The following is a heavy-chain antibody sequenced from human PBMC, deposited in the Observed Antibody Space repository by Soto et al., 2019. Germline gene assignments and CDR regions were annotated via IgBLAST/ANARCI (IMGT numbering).Heavy chain of an antibody. CDR1: GESISSGGYY. CDR2: IYDSESA. J-gene: IGHJ4*02. V-gene: IGHV4-31*03. Sequence: QVQLQESGPGLVKASQTLSLICSVSGESISSGGYYWSWIRHHPGKGLEWIGYIYDSESAYYNPSLKSRVTISMDTSKNHFALTLSSVTAADTAGYYCARASSSSSAADYWGQGTLITVSS. CDR3: ARASSSSSAADY. D-gene: IGHD6-6*01.